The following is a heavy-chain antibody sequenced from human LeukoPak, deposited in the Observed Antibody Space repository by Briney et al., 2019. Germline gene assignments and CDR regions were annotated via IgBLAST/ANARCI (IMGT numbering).Heavy chain of an antibody. V-gene: IGHV3-33*06. J-gene: IGHJ4*02. D-gene: IGHD5-24*01. CDR1: GFTFSSYG. CDR3: AKDRRDGYPPCLDY. CDR2: IWYDGSNK. Sequence: GGSLRLSCAASGFTFSSYGMHWVRQAPGKGLEWVAVIWYDGSNKYYADSVKGRFTISRDNSKSTVYLQMNSLRADDTAVYYCAKDRRDGYPPCLDYWGQGTLVTVSS.